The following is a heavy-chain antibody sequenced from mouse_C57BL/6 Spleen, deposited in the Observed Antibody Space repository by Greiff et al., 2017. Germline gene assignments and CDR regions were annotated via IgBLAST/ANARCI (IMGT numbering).Heavy chain of an antibody. J-gene: IGHJ1*03. D-gene: IGHD2-3*01. CDR3: ARPMTGYFDV. CDR2: ISSGGSYT. Sequence: DVMLVESGGDLVKPGGSLKLSCAASGFTFSSYGMSWVRQTPDKRLEWVATISSGGSYTYYPDSVKGRFTISRDNAKNTLYLQMSSLKSEDTAMYYCARPMTGYFDVWGTGTTVTVAS. V-gene: IGHV5-6*02. CDR1: GFTFSSYG.